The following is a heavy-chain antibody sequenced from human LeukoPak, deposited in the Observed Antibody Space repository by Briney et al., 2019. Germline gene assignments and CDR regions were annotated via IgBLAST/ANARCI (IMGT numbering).Heavy chain of an antibody. J-gene: IGHJ4*02. V-gene: IGHV3-30*04. Sequence: GGSLRLSCAASGFTFSSYTMHWVRQAPGKGLEWVALIPWHGNNPYYADSVQGRFTISRDSSRNTLYLQMNSLRTEDTAEYYCARLASTVTSPLDYWGQGTLVTVSS. D-gene: IGHD4-11*01. CDR3: ARLASTVTSPLDY. CDR1: GFTFSSYT. CDR2: IPWHGNNP.